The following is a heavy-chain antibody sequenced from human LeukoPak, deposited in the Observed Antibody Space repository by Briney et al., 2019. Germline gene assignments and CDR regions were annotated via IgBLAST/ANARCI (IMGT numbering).Heavy chain of an antibody. CDR3: TRAGYYYGSGSYYDYFDY. CDR1: GFTFGDYA. V-gene: IGHV3-49*04. Sequence: GGSLRLSCTGSGFTFGDYAMSWVRQAPGKGLEWVGFIRSKTYAGTTEYAASVKGRFTISRDDSKSIAYLQMNSLKTEDTAVYYCTRAGYYYGSGSYYDYFDYWGQGTLVTVSS. CDR2: IRSKTYAGTT. J-gene: IGHJ4*02. D-gene: IGHD3-10*01.